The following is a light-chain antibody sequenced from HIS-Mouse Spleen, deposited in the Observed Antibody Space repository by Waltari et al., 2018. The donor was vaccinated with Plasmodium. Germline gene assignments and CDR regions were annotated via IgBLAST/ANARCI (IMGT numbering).Light chain of an antibody. CDR2: AAS. CDR1: QSISSY. J-gene: IGKJ1*01. Sequence: DIQMTQSPSSLSASLGDRVPITSRASQSISSYLNWYQQKPGKAPKLLIYAASSLQSGVPSRFSGSGSGTDFTLTISSLQPEDFATYYCQQSYSTPWTFGQGTKVEIK. CDR3: QQSYSTPWT. V-gene: IGKV1-39*01.